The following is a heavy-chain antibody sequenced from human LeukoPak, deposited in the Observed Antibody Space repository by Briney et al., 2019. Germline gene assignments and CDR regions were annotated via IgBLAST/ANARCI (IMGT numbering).Heavy chain of an antibody. D-gene: IGHD3-10*01. Sequence: GGSLRLPCVASGFTFISYGMHWVRQAPGKGLEWVVFIRYDGSNKYYADSVKGRFTISRDNSKNTVYLEMNSLKAEDTAVYYCAKDHYGSGSHYDYWGQGTLVTVSS. J-gene: IGHJ4*02. V-gene: IGHV3-30*02. CDR2: IRYDGSNK. CDR1: GFTFISYG. CDR3: AKDHYGSGSHYDY.